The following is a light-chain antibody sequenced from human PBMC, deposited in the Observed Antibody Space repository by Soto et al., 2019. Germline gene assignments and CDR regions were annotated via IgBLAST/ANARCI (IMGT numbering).Light chain of an antibody. J-gene: IGKJ4*01. Sequence: EIVMTQSPATLSVSPGERVTLSCRASQSVSSNLAWYQQKPGQAPRLLIYDASNRATGIPARFSGSGSGTDFTLTISSLEPEDFAVYYCQQRSNWPLTFGGGTKVEIK. CDR1: QSVSSN. CDR3: QQRSNWPLT. CDR2: DAS. V-gene: IGKV3-11*01.